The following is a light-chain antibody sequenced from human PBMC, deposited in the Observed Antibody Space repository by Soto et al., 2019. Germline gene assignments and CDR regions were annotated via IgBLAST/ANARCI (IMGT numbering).Light chain of an antibody. CDR2: HAS. J-gene: IGKJ4*01. CDR1: QSVYST. Sequence: EIVMTQSPATLSVSPGERATLSCRASQSVYSTLAWYQQKPGQAPSLLIYHASTRATGIPARFSGSGSGTEFTLTISSLQSEDFAVYYCQQYSKWPLTSGGGTKLEIK. CDR3: QQYSKWPLT. V-gene: IGKV3-15*01.